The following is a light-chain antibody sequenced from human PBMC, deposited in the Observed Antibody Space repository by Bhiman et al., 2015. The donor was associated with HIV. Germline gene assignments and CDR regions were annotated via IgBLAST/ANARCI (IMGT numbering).Light chain of an antibody. CDR3: SSYTSSSSLV. CDR1: SSDVGGYNY. J-gene: IGLJ1*01. Sequence: QSALTQPRSVSGSPGQSVTISCTGTSSDVGGYNYVSWYQQHPGKAPKLMIYDVTNRPSGVSNRFSGSKSGNTASLTISGLQAEDEADYYCSSYTSSSSLVFGTGTKVTV. CDR2: DVT. V-gene: IGLV2-14*01.